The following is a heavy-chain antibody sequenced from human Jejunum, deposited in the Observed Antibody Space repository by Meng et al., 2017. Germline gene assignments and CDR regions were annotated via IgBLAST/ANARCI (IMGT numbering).Heavy chain of an antibody. CDR1: GGSINSGSYY. J-gene: IGHJ4*02. V-gene: IGHV4-61*02. D-gene: IGHD3-9*01. CDR3: ARAGRFERQYYFDC. Sequence: SETLSLTCTVPGGSINSGSYYWSWIRQPAGKGLEWIGRIYTSGNTNYNPSLKSRVTMSVDTSKNQFSLKLSSVTAADTAVYYCARAGRFERQYYFDCWGQGTLVTVSS. CDR2: IYTSGNT.